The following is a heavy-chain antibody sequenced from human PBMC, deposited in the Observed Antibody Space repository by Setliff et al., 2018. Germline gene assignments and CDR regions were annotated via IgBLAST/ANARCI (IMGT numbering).Heavy chain of an antibody. D-gene: IGHD2-8*02. Sequence: SETLSLTCAVHGGSFSGYYWIWIRQPPGKGLEWIGEINHSGSTNYNPSLKSRVTISVDTSKNQSSLKLSSVTAADTALYYCTVYNTGSSKDHYWGQGTPVTVSS. CDR1: GGSFSGYY. V-gene: IGHV4-34*03. J-gene: IGHJ4*02. CDR2: INHSGST. CDR3: TVYNTGSSKDHY.